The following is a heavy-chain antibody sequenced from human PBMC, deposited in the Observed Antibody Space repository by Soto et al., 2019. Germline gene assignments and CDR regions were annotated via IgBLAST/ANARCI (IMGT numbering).Heavy chain of an antibody. D-gene: IGHD6-6*01. CDR1: GYSFTSYW. Sequence: PGESLKISCKGSGYSFTSYWIGWVRQMPGKGLEWMGIIYPGDSDTRYSPSFQGQVTISADKSISTAYLQWSSLKASDTAMYYCARRAIADRRLGGYGMDVWGQGTTVTVSS. V-gene: IGHV5-51*01. J-gene: IGHJ6*02. CDR2: IYPGDSDT. CDR3: ARRAIADRRLGGYGMDV.